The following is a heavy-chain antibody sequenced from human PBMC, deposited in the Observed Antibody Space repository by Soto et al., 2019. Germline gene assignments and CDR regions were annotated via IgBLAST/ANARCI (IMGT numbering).Heavy chain of an antibody. Sequence: ASVKVSCKTSGYTFTDHYMHWVRQAPGQGLEWMGWINPNSGGTNYAQKFQGRVTMTRDTSISTAYMELSRLRSDDTAMYYCASCTNGACFLYGMDVWGQGTTVTRLL. D-gene: IGHD2-8*01. CDR2: INPNSGGT. J-gene: IGHJ6*02. CDR1: GYTFTDHY. V-gene: IGHV1-2*02. CDR3: ASCTNGACFLYGMDV.